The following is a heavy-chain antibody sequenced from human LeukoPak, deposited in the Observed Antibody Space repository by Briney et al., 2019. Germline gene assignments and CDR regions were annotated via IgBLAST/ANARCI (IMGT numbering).Heavy chain of an antibody. CDR3: ARGGHYYDSSGYYHY. Sequence: TXXXQAPGXGLXXMGWISAYNVNTDYAQKFQGRVTMTTDTSTSTACMELRSLRSDDTAVYYCARGGHYYDSSGYYHYWGQGTLVTVSS. J-gene: IGHJ4*02. V-gene: IGHV1-18*01. CDR2: ISAYNVNT. D-gene: IGHD3-22*01.